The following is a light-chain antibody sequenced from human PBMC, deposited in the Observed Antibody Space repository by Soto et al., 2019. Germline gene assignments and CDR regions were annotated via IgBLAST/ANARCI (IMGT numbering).Light chain of an antibody. V-gene: IGKV1-6*01. J-gene: IGKJ1*01. Sequence: IQMTLSPSSLSASVGDRVTITCRASRYIRTALSWYQHRPGQAPKVLICVASSLQSGVPSRFSGSGYGTDFTLTISSLQPEDFATYYCLQDYNYPWTFGQGTKVDIK. CDR2: VAS. CDR3: LQDYNYPWT. CDR1: RYIRTA.